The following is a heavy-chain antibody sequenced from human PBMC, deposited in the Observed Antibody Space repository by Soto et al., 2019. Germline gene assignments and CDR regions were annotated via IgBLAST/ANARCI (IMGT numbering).Heavy chain of an antibody. Sequence: QVQLVQSGAEVKKPGASVKVSCKASGYTFITYGVSWVRQAPGQGLDWLGWINTYNGNTRYAERLQGRVTMTTDTTTNTAYMELRTLRSDDTAVYYCARGPTDYYDNSANYFLDYWGQGTLVTVSS. J-gene: IGHJ4*02. CDR1: GYTFITYG. CDR2: INTYNGNT. CDR3: ARGPTDYYDNSANYFLDY. D-gene: IGHD3-22*01. V-gene: IGHV1-18*01.